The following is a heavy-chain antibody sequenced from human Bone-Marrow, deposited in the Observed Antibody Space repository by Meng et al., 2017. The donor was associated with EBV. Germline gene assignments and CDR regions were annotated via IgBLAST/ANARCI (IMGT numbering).Heavy chain of an antibody. J-gene: IGHJ5*02. CDR1: GGSISSSNW. D-gene: IGHD3-16*01. V-gene: IGHV4-4*02. CDR2: IYHSGST. CDR3: AQRERWGLDP. Sequence: QWQRQRSGPGLVKPSGTLSLNCAVSGGSISSSNWWSWVRQPPGKGLEWIGEIYHSGSTSYNPSLESRVTISVDKSKNQVSLKLSSVTAADTAVYYCAQRERWGLDPWGQGTLVTVSS.